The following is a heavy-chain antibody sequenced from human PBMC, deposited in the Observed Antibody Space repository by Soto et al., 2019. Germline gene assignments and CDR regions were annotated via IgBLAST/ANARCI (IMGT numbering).Heavy chain of an antibody. J-gene: IGHJ4*02. CDR3: AKDMTDIVATNFDY. CDR2: ISGSGGST. CDR1: GFTFSSYA. Sequence: GGSLRLSCAASGFTFSSYAMSWVRQAPGKGLEWVSAISGSGGSTYYADSVKGRFTISRDNAKNSLYLQMNSLRAEDTALYYCAKDMTDIVATNFDYWGQGTLLTVSS. V-gene: IGHV3-23*01. D-gene: IGHD5-12*01.